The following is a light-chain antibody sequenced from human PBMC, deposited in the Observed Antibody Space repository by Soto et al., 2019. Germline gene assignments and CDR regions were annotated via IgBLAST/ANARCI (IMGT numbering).Light chain of an antibody. CDR1: SSDVGAYNY. J-gene: IGLJ2*01. CDR2: DVN. Sequence: QSALTQPASVSGSPGQSITISCTGTSSDVGAYNYVSWYQQHPGKAPKLIIYDVNNRPSGVSNRFSGSKSGNTASLTISGLQAEDEGDYYCTSYTSSSNPAFVGGTKLTVL. V-gene: IGLV2-14*03. CDR3: TSYTSSSNPA.